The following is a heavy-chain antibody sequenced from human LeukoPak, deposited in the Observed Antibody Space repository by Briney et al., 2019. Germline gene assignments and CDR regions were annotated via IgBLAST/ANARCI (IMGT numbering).Heavy chain of an antibody. CDR3: ATRVPSFGI. CDR2: IFHSGST. J-gene: IGHJ4*02. D-gene: IGHD2-2*01. CDR1: GGSIISSDW. Sequence: KTSETLSLTCAVSGGSIISSDWWSWVRQSPGKGLEWIGDIFHSGSTNYNPSLKSRVIISVDKSKNQFSLNLNSVTAADTAVYYCATRVPSFGIRGQGTLVTVPS. V-gene: IGHV4-4*02.